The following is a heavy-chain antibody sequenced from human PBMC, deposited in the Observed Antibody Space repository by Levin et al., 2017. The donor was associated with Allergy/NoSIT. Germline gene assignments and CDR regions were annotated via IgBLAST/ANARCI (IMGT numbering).Heavy chain of an antibody. CDR2: INPSGGST. J-gene: IGHJ4*02. V-gene: IGHV1-46*01. CDR3: ARAPRNYDILTGYDY. Sequence: ASVKVSCKASGYTFTSYYMHWVRQAPGQGLEWMGIINPSGGSTSYAQKFQGRVTMTRDTSTSTVYMELSSLRSEDTAVYYCARAPRNYDILTGYDYWGQGTLVTVSS. D-gene: IGHD3-9*01. CDR1: GYTFTSYY.